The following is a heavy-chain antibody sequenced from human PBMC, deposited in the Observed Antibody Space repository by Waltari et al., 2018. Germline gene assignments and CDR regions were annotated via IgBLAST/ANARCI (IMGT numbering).Heavy chain of an antibody. D-gene: IGHD2-2*01. J-gene: IGHJ5*02. V-gene: IGHV4-59*01. Sequence: VLLEESGPGLVKPSETLSLTCTVSGGSISGFYWTWIRQPPGKGLEYIGYIFYTGNPNHNPSLKSRVIISVETSRNQFSLKMRSLTAADTAVYYCARLGGDRFGSLRHCGPASCTTWIDPWGRGTLVTVSS. CDR2: IFYTGNP. CDR3: ARLGGDRFGSLRHCGPASCTTWIDP. CDR1: GGSISGFY.